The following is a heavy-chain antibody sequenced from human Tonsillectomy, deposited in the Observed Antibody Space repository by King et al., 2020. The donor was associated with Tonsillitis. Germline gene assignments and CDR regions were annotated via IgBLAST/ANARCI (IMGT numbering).Heavy chain of an antibody. J-gene: IGHJ4*02. CDR3: ARGNSGSYLPLNYYFDN. CDR1: LFTFSHHA. CDR2: IWPDGSSK. V-gene: IGHV3-33*08. Sequence: HLFASVGLVVPPLRSTIPSCSSSLFTFSHHALHCFSTSHRNGLACLCAIWPDGSSKYYADSVKGRFNISRDNSNNTLYLQMNTLRPEDAAVYFCARGNSGSYLPLNYYFDNWGQGTLVTVSS. D-gene: IGHD1-26*01.